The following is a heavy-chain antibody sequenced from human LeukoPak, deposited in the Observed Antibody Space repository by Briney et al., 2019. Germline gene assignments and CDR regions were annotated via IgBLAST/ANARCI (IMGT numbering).Heavy chain of an antibody. J-gene: IGHJ4*02. CDR1: GFTFSSYS. Sequence: GGSLRLSCAASGFTFSSYSMNWVHQAPGKGLEWVSSISSSSSYLYYADSVQGRFTISRDSAKHSLYLQMNILRAEDTAVYYCARDPSPYYYDSSGLDYWGQGTLVTVSS. CDR2: ISSSSSYL. CDR3: ARDPSPYYYDSSGLDY. V-gene: IGHV3-21*01. D-gene: IGHD3-22*01.